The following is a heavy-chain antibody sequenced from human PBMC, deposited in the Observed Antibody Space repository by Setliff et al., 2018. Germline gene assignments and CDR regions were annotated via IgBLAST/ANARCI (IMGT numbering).Heavy chain of an antibody. CDR3: ANRGYDGSGKYYTLYLDY. CDR2: VFYTEGT. J-gene: IGHJ4*02. Sequence: PSETLSLTCTVSGGSISSGSDYWAWIRQPPGKGLEWIGSVFYTEGTHYNESLKSRLAISLDTSKNQFSLRLGSVTAADTAVYYCANRGYDGSGKYYTLYLDYWGQGTLVTVSS. D-gene: IGHD3-10*01. V-gene: IGHV4-39*01. CDR1: GGSISSGSDY.